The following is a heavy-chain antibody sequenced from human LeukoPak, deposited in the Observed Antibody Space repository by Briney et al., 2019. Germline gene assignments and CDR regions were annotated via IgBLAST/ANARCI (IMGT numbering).Heavy chain of an antibody. J-gene: IGHJ3*02. Sequence: ASVKVSCKASGGTFTSYAISWVRQAPGQGLEWMGRIIPILGIASYAQKFQGRVTMTRDTSTSTVYMELSSLRSEDTAVYYCARAARWELLGDAFDIWGQGTMVTVSS. CDR3: ARAARWELLGDAFDI. CDR1: GGTFTSYA. V-gene: IGHV1-69*04. D-gene: IGHD1-26*01. CDR2: IIPILGIA.